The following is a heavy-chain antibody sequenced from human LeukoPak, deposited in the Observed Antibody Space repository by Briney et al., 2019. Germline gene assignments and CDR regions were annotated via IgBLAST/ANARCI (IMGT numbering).Heavy chain of an antibody. CDR1: GFGFSNYP. V-gene: IGHV3-23*01. CDR3: AKGSSSGCYSPSDY. CDR2: ICANT. D-gene: IGHD2-15*01. Sequence: GGSLRLSCAASGFGFSNYPLGWVRQPPGKGREWPSFICANTDYADSVKGRFTISRDNSKNTLYLQMNSLTAEDTAVYYCAKGSSSGCYSPSDYWAQGTLVTVSS. J-gene: IGHJ4*02.